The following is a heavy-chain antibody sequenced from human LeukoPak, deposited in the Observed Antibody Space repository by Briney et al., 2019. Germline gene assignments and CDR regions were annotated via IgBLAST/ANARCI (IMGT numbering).Heavy chain of an antibody. CDR2: IYYSGST. CDR1: GGSISSGGYY. V-gene: IGHV4-31*03. Sequence: SETLSLTCTVSGGSISSGGYYWSWIRQHPGKGLEWIGYIYYSGSTYYNPSLKSRVTISVDTSKNQFSLKLSSVTAADTAVYYCARGDFWSGPIPLNWFDPRGQGTLVTVSS. CDR3: ARGDFWSGPIPLNWFDP. D-gene: IGHD3-3*01. J-gene: IGHJ5*02.